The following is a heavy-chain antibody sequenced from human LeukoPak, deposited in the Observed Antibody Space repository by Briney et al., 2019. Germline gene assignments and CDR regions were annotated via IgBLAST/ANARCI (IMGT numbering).Heavy chain of an antibody. V-gene: IGHV2-70*01. J-gene: IGHJ3*02. CDR3: ARIRGPRYVFEI. Sequence: SGPTLVNPTQTLTLTCTFSGFSLITSGMCVSWIRQPPGKALEWLALIHWDDDKYYSTSLKTRLTISKDTSKNQVVLTMTNMDPVDIATYYCARIRGPRYVFEIWGQGTMVTVSS. CDR2: IHWDDDK. CDR1: GFSLITSGMC.